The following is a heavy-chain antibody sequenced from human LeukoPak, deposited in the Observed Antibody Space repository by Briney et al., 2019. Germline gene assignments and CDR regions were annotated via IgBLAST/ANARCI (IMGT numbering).Heavy chain of an antibody. CDR1: GFTFSSYW. Sequence: PGGSLRLSCAASGFTFSSYWMSWVRQAPGKGLEWVANIKQDGSEKYYVDSVKGRFTISRDNAKNSLYLQMNSLRAEDTAVYYCARSGTTSDLRPRPVPWSGSLGGVFDIWGQGKMVTVSS. CDR3: ARSGTTSDLRPRPVPWSGSLGGVFDI. D-gene: IGHD3-3*01. CDR2: IKQDGSEK. J-gene: IGHJ3*02. V-gene: IGHV3-7*01.